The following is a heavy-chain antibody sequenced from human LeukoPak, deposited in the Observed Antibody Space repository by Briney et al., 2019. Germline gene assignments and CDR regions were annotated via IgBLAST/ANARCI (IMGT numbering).Heavy chain of an antibody. CDR2: ISRDGGTT. D-gene: IGHD3-10*01. CDR3: TKDFSGSYEN. V-gene: IGHV3-43*02. CDR1: GFTFDDYA. Sequence: GGSLRLSCATSGFTFDDYAFHWVRQAPGKGLEWVSLISRDGGTTSYGDSVKGRLTISRDNSKNSLYMEMNSLKTEDSALYYCTKDFSGSYENWGQGTLVTVSS. J-gene: IGHJ4*02.